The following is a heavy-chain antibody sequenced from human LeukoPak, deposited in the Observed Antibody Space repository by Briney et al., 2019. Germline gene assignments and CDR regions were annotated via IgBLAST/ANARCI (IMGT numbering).Heavy chain of an antibody. D-gene: IGHD4-17*01. J-gene: IGHJ4*02. CDR3: AADPGGYGDYDLKFDY. Sequence: SVKVSCKASGGTFSSYAISWVRQAPGQGLEWMGGIIPIFGTANYAQKFQGRVTITTDESTCTAYMELSSLRSEDTAVYYCAADPGGYGDYDLKFDYWGQGTLVTVSS. CDR1: GGTFSSYA. CDR2: IIPIFGTA. V-gene: IGHV1-69*05.